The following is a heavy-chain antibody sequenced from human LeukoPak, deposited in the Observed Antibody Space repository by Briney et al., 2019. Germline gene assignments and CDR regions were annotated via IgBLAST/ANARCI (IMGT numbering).Heavy chain of an antibody. CDR1: GVPLHSYY. D-gene: IGHD2-2*01. V-gene: IGHV4-59*01. CDR3: ARDKVVPAAKYYYYYYMDV. Sequence: ETPALPRCVSGVPLHSYYWNWIPQPPGKGPEGVGYLYYSGSANYKPSLKSRVTISVDTSKNQFSLKLSSVTAADTAVYYCARDKVVPAAKYYYYYYMDVWGKGTTVTVSS. J-gene: IGHJ6*03. CDR2: LYYSGSA.